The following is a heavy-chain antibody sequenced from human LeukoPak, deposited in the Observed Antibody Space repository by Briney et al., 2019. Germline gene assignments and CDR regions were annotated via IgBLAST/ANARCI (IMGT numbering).Heavy chain of an antibody. CDR2: IIPILGIA. CDR1: GYTFVNYG. V-gene: IGHV1-69*04. J-gene: IGHJ4*02. Sequence: ASMKVSCKASGYTFVNYGISWVRQAPGQGLEWMGRIIPILGIANYAQKFQGRVTITADKSTSTAYMELSSLRSEDTAVYYCARENYYGSGSYLDYWGQGTLVTVSS. CDR3: ARENYYGSGSYLDY. D-gene: IGHD3-10*01.